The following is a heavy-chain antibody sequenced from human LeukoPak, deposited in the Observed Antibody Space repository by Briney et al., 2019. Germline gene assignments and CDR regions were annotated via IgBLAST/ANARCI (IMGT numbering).Heavy chain of an antibody. CDR2: INHSGST. CDR1: GGSFSGYY. J-gene: IGHJ4*03. D-gene: IGHD2-15*01. V-gene: IGHV4-34*01. Sequence: SETLSLTCAVYGGSFSGYYWSWIRQPPGKGLEWIGEINHSGSTNYNPSLKSRVTISLDTSKNQFSLNLSSVTAADTAVYYCARDTSPYCSGGSCYYDYWGQGTLVTVSS. CDR3: ARDTSPYCSGGSCYYDY.